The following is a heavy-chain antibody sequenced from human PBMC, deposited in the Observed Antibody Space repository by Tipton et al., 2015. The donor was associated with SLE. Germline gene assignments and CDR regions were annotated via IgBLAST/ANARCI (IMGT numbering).Heavy chain of an antibody. J-gene: IGHJ3*02. V-gene: IGHV3-48*01. CDR2: ISSSSSTI. CDR3: ARDGDAFDI. Sequence: LSLTCAASGFTFSSYSMNWVRQAPGKGLEWVSYISSSSSTIYYADSVKGRFTISRDNAKNSLYLQMNSLRAEDTAVYYCARDGDAFDIWGQGTMVTVSS. CDR1: GFTFSSYS.